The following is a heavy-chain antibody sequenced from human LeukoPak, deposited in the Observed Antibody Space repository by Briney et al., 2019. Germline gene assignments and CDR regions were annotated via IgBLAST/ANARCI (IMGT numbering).Heavy chain of an antibody. CDR1: GFTFSSYS. CDR2: ISSSSNTI. D-gene: IGHD5-18*01. CDR3: VTDTSMGGLFDY. J-gene: IGHJ4*02. V-gene: IGHV3-48*02. Sequence: PGGSLRLSCAASGFTFSSYSMNWVRQAPGKGLEWVSYISSSSNTIYYADSVKGRFTISRDNAKNSLYPQMNSLRDRDTALYYCVTDTSMGGLFDYWGQGTLVTVSS.